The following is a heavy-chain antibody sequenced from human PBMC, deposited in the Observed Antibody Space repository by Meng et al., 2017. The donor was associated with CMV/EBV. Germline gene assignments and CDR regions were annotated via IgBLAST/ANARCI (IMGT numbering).Heavy chain of an antibody. J-gene: IGHJ4*02. Sequence: LRLSCAASGFTFSSYAMSWVRQAPGKGLEWVASISGAGINTYYADFVKGRFTISRDNSQDTLYLQLNSLGADDTALYYCAKDQRIWGVGGQGTLVTVSS. CDR2: ISGAGINT. CDR3: AKDQRIWGV. D-gene: IGHD3-10*01. CDR1: GFTFSSYA. V-gene: IGHV3-23*01.